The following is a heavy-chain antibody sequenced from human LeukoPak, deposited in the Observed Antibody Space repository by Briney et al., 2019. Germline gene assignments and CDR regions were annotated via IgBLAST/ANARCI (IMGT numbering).Heavy chain of an antibody. CDR3: ARVGGGYDPPYYYYYYMDV. J-gene: IGHJ6*03. CDR1: GFTFSSYG. D-gene: IGHD5-12*01. V-gene: IGHV3-23*01. CDR2: ISGSGGST. Sequence: PGGSLRLSCAASGFTFSSYGMSWVRQAPGKGLEWVSAISGSGGSTYYADSVKGRFTISRDNSKNTLYLQMNSLRAEDTAVYYCARVGGGYDPPYYYYYYMDVWGNGTTVTVSS.